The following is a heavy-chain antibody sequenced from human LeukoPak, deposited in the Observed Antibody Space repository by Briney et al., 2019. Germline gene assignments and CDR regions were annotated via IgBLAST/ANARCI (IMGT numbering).Heavy chain of an antibody. D-gene: IGHD1-26*01. CDR2: MSDIGPNT. V-gene: IGHV3-23*01. Sequence: GGSLRLSCAASGFSVSDYAMTWIRQSPGKGLEWVSSMSDIGPNTYYADSVKGRFTISRDDSKNTAFLQMNSLKTEDTAVYYCTRDQWEPLFNYFYGMDVWGQGTTVTVSS. CDR3: TRDQWEPLFNYFYGMDV. J-gene: IGHJ6*02. CDR1: GFSVSDYA.